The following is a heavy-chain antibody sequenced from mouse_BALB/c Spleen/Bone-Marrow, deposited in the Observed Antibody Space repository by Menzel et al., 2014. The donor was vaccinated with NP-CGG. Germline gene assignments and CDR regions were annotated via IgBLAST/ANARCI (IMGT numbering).Heavy chain of an antibody. D-gene: IGHD1-1*01. CDR3: ARLSYYGRFAY. CDR1: GFDFSRYW. J-gene: IGHJ3*01. Sequence: EVHLVESGGGLVQPGGSLKLSCAASGFDFSRYWMSWVRQAPGKGLEWIGEINPDSSTINYTPSRKDKFIISRDNSKNTLYLQMSKVGAEDTALYCWARLSYYGRFAYWGQGTLVTVSA. CDR2: INPDSSTI. V-gene: IGHV4-1*02.